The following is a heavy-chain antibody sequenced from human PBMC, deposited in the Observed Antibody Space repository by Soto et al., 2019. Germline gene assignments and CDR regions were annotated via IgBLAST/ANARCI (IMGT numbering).Heavy chain of an antibody. J-gene: IGHJ6*02. D-gene: IGHD4-17*01. CDR2: IYYSGST. CDR1: GGSISSSSYY. Sequence: QLQLQESGPGLVKPSETLYLTCTVSGGSISSSSYYWGWIRQPPGKGLEWIGSIYYSGSTYYNPSLTSRVTISVDTSKNQFSLKLSSVTAADTAVYYCARSLTTVVTMDVWGQGTTVTVSS. V-gene: IGHV4-39*01. CDR3: ARSLTTVVTMDV.